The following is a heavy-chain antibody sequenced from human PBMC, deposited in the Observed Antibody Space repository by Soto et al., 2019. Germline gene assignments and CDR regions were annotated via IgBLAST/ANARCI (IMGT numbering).Heavy chain of an antibody. CDR3: ARDRVGEQQLGPYNWFDP. D-gene: IGHD6-13*01. V-gene: IGHV3-30-3*01. CDR1: GFTFSSYA. Sequence: GGSLRLSCAASGFTFSSYAMHWVRQAPGKGLEWVAVISYDGSNKYYADSVKGRFTISRDNSKNTLYLQMNSLRAEDTAVYYCARDRVGEQQLGPYNWFDPWGQGTLVTVSS. J-gene: IGHJ5*02. CDR2: ISYDGSNK.